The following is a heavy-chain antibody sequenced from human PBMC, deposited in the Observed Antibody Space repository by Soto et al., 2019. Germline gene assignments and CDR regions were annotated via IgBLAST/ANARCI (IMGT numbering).Heavy chain of an antibody. V-gene: IGHV4-30-4*01. CDR3: ARYGDYDGNWFDP. Sequence: SETLSLTCTVSGGSISSGDYYWSWIRQPPGKGLEWIGYIYYSGSTYYNPSLKSRVTISVDTSKNQFSLKLSSVTAADTAVYYCARYGDYDGNWFDPWGQGTLVTVS. CDR2: IYYSGST. J-gene: IGHJ5*02. CDR1: GGSISSGDYY. D-gene: IGHD4-17*01.